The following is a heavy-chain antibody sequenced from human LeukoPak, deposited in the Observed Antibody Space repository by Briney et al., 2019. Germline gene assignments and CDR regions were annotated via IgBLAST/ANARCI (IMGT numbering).Heavy chain of an antibody. D-gene: IGHD2-15*01. V-gene: IGHV3-64*01. CDR3: ARGRYCSGGSCIDRFSSDY. J-gene: IGHJ4*02. CDR2: ISSNGGST. Sequence: GGSLRLSCAASGFTFSSYAMHWVRQAPGKGLEYVSVISSNGGSTYYANSVKGRFTISRDNSKSTLYLQMGSLRAEDMAVYYCARGRYCSGGSCIDRFSSDYWGQGTLVTVSS. CDR1: GFTFSSYA.